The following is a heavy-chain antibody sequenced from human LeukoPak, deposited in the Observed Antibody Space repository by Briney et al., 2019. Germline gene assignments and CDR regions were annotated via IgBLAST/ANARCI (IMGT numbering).Heavy chain of an antibody. J-gene: IGHJ4*02. CDR3: ARLKLLWSNYFDY. CDR2: INNDGSTT. Sequence: GGSLRLSCVASGFTFNNNWMHWVRQAPGKGLVWVSRINNDGSTTSYADSVKGRFTISRDNAKNSLYLQMNSLRAEDTAVYYCARLKLLWSNYFDYWGQGTLVTVSS. V-gene: IGHV3-74*01. CDR1: GFTFNNNW. D-gene: IGHD2-2*01.